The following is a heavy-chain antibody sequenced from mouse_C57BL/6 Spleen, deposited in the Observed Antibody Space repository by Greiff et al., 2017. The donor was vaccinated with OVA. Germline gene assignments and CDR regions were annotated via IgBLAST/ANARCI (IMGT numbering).Heavy chain of an antibody. CDR2: ISDGGSYT. J-gene: IGHJ3*01. CDR1: GFTFSSYA. V-gene: IGHV5-4*01. D-gene: IGHD2-2*01. CDR3: ASVYYGYAWFAY. Sequence: EVQLVESGGGLVKPGGSLKLSCAASGFTFSSYAMSWVRQTPEKRLEWVATISDGGSYTYYPDNVKGRFTISRDNAKNNLYLQMSHLKSEDTAMYYCASVYYGYAWFAYWGQGTLVTVSA.